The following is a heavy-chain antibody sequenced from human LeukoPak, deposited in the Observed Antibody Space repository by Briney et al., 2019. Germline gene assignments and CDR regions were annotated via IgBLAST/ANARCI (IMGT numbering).Heavy chain of an antibody. CDR2: IYYSGST. J-gene: IGHJ4*02. D-gene: IGHD3-3*01. CDR1: GGSISSSSYY. CDR3: ARHDYDFWSGPADY. V-gene: IGHV4-39*01. Sequence: PSETLSLTCTVSGGSISSSSYYWGWIRQPPGKGLEWSGSIYYSGSTYYNPSLKSRVTISVDTSKNQFSLKLSSVTAADTAVYYCARHDYDFWSGPADYWGQGTLVTVSS.